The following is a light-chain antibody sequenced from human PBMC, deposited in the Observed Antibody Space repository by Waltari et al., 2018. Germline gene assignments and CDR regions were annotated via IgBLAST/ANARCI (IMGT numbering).Light chain of an antibody. J-gene: IGKJ2*01. Sequence: DIQMIQSPSSVSASLGDRVTITCRASQDIGRWLAWYQHKPGRAPNLLIFAASNLQNGVPSRFSGIVSGTYFTLTINCLQPEDFATYYFQQTNTFPLTFGQGTKLEIK. CDR2: AAS. V-gene: IGKV1-12*01. CDR3: QQTNTFPLT. CDR1: QDIGRW.